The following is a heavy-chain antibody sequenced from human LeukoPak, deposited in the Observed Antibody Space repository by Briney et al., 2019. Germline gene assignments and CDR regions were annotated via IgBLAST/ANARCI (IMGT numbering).Heavy chain of an antibody. J-gene: IGHJ4*02. Sequence: GGSLRLSCAASGFTFSSYAMSWVRQAPGKGLEWVSAISGSGGSTYYADSVKGRFTISRDNSKNTLYLQMNSLKTEDTAVYYCTTGFLGYCSSTSCYKSLDYWGQGTLVTVSS. CDR3: TTGFLGYCSSTSCYKSLDY. D-gene: IGHD2-2*02. V-gene: IGHV3-23*01. CDR2: ISGSGGST. CDR1: GFTFSSYA.